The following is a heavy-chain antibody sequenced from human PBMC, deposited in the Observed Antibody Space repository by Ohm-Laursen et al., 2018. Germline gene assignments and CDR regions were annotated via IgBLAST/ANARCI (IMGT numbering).Heavy chain of an antibody. CDR2: LYNSGYT. J-gene: IGHJ4*02. CDR3: ARRPRRGAYLYFDQ. V-gene: IGHV4-4*07. D-gene: IGHD1-26*01. Sequence: SDTLSLTCTVSGGSMSSYYWSWVRQTATSGLEWIGRLYNSGYTNHNPSLKSRVIMSVGTSKDQFSLTVTSVTAADTAVYYCARRPRRGAYLYFDQWGQGTLVTVSS. CDR1: GGSMSSYY.